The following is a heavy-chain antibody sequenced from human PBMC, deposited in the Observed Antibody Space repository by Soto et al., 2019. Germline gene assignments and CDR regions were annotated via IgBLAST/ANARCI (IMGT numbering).Heavy chain of an antibody. V-gene: IGHV1-18*01. J-gene: IGHJ3*02. CDR1: GYTFTSYG. CDR3: ARGASYGYNGADAFDI. CDR2: ISAYNGNT. D-gene: IGHD5-18*01. Sequence: QVQLVQSGAQVKKPGASVKVSCKASGYTFTSYGISWVRQAPGQGLEWMGWISAYNGNTNYAQKLQGRVTMTTDTXTXXAYMELRSLRSDDTAVYYCARGASYGYNGADAFDIWGQGTMVTVSS.